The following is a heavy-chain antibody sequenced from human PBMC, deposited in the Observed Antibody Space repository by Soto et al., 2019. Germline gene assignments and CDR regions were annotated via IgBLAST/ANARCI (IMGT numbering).Heavy chain of an antibody. CDR2: IYYSGST. CDR3: ARDSTGYFDY. J-gene: IGHJ4*02. D-gene: IGHD6-19*01. CDR1: GGSISSYY. Sequence: SETLSLTCTVSGGSISSYYWSWIRQPPGKGLEWIGYIYYSGSTNYNPSLKSRVTISVDTSKNQFSLKLSSVAAADTAVYYCARDSTGYFDYWGQGPLVTVSS. V-gene: IGHV4-59*01.